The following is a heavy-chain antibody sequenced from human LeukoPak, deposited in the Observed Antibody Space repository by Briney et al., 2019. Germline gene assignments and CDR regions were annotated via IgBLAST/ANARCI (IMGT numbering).Heavy chain of an antibody. D-gene: IGHD5-18*01. J-gene: IGHJ4*02. CDR3: GNTTVGYSSGQKPAWPVDY. CDR2: IFCSGGSP. V-gene: IGHV3-23*01. CDR1: GFTFGSHA. Sequence: GGSLRLSCEASGFTFGSHAMYWVRQAPGKGLEWVAGIFCSGGSPHYADPVKGRFTISRDNSRNTVYLQINSLGAEDTAVYYCGNTTVGYSSGQKPAWPVDYWGQGTLVTVSS.